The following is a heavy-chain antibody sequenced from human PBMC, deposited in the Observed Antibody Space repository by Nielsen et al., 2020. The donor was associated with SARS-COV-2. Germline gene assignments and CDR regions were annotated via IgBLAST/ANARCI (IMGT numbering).Heavy chain of an antibody. D-gene: IGHD1-7*01. CDR2: INHSGST. CDR3: ARGGGITGTRGDWFDP. CDR1: GGSISSYY. Sequence: SATLSLTCTVSGGSISSYYWSWIRQPPWKGLEWIGEINHSGSTNYNPSLKSRVTISVDTSKNQFSLKLSSVTAADTAVYYCARGGGITGTRGDWFDPWGQGTLVTVSS. J-gene: IGHJ5*02. V-gene: IGHV4-34*01.